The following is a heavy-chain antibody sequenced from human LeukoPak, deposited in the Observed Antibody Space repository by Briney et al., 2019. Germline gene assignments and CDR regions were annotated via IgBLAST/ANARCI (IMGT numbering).Heavy chain of an antibody. CDR3: ARDNGYCSGGSCYHYYMDV. CDR1: GFTFSSYE. V-gene: IGHV3-48*03. CDR2: ISSSGSTI. D-gene: IGHD2-15*01. Sequence: GGSLRLSCAASGFTFSSYEMNWVRQAPGKGLEWVSYISSSGSTIYYADSVKGRFTISRDNAKNSVYLQMNSLRAEDTAVYYCARDNGYCSGGSCYHYYMDVWGKGTMVTVSS. J-gene: IGHJ6*03.